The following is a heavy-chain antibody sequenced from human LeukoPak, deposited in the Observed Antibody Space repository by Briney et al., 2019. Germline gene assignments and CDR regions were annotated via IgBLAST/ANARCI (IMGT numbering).Heavy chain of an antibody. CDR2: IYYIGST. Sequence: SETLSLTCTVSGGSISTFYWSWIRQPPGKGLEWIGYIYYIGSTKYNPSLKSRVTISLDRSKNQFSLRLSSVTAADTAVYYCARVSPSYYYYYGMDVWGQGTTVTVSS. V-gene: IGHV4-59*08. CDR3: ARVSPSYYYYYGMDV. CDR1: GGSISTFY. J-gene: IGHJ6*02.